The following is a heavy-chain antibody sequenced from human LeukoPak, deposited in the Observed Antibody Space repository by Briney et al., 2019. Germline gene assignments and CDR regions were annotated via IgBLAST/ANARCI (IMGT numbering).Heavy chain of an antibody. D-gene: IGHD1-26*01. Sequence: PSETLSLTYTVSGYAITSGGFSWSWIRQPAGKGLEWIGRIYTSGSTNYNPSLKSRVTMSVDTSKNQFSLKLSSVTAADTAVYYCARDVGAWNYMDVWGKGTTVTVSS. CDR1: GYAITSGGFS. CDR3: ARDVGAWNYMDV. V-gene: IGHV4-61*02. J-gene: IGHJ6*03. CDR2: IYTSGST.